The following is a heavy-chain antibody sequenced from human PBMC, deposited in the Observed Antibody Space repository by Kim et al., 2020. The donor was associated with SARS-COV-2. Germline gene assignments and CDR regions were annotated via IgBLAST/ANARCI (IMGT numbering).Heavy chain of an antibody. CDR1: GGSISSSSYY. J-gene: IGHJ4*02. D-gene: IGHD3-16*01. CDR2: IYYSGST. Sequence: SETLSLTCTVSGGSISSSSYYWGWIRQPPGKGLEWIGSIYYSGSTYYNPSLKSRVTISVDTSKNQFSLKLSSVTAADTAVYYCARSASDYVWGRTSNRNFDYWGQGTLVTVSS. V-gene: IGHV4-39*01. CDR3: ARSASDYVWGRTSNRNFDY.